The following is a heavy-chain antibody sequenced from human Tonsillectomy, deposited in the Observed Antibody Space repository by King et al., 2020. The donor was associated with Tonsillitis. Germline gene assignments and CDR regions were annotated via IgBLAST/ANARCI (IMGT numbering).Heavy chain of an antibody. CDR3: AGAPRDINHLSWFDP. V-gene: IGHV4-30-4*01. CDR1: GGSISSGDYY. CDR2: IYYSGST. J-gene: IGHJ5*02. Sequence: VQLQESGPGLVKPSQTLSLTCTVSGGSISSGDYYWSWIRQPPGKGLEWIGYIYYSGSTYYNPSLRSRVSISLDTSKNQFSLKLSSLTAAYTAVYFCAGAPRDINHLSWFDPWGQGTLVTVSS. D-gene: IGHD2-15*01.